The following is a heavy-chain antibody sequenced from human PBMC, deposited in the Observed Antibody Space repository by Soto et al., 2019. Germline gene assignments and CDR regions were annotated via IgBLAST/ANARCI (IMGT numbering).Heavy chain of an antibody. D-gene: IGHD4-17*01. Sequence: SETLSLTCTVSGGSVTNSSYYWGWIRQSPGKGLEWIGSVYYRGRSYSKSSVKSRVTISVDTSKNRFSLSLNSVTASDTAVYFCVSQRTTVPSQAYFDYWGPGALVTVSS. V-gene: IGHV4-39*01. CDR1: GGSVTNSSYY. CDR3: VSQRTTVPSQAYFDY. J-gene: IGHJ4*02. CDR2: VYYRGRS.